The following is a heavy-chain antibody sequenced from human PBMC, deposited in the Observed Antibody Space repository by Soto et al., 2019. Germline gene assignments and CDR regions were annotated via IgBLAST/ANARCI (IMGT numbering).Heavy chain of an antibody. CDR3: ASRASR. Sequence: EVQLVESGGGLVQPGGSLRLSCAVSGFTFSSSEMYWVRQAPGKGLEWISYIHPSGQPIFYADSVKGRFTISRDNANNSLFLQMNSLGAEDTAVYYCASRASRWGQGTMVTVSS. V-gene: IGHV3-48*03. J-gene: IGHJ3*01. D-gene: IGHD1-26*01. CDR2: IHPSGQPI. CDR1: GFTFSSSE.